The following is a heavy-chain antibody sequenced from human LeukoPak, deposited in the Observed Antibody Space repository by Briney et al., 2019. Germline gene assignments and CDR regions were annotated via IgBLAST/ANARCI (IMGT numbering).Heavy chain of an antibody. Sequence: GGSLRLSCEASGLTFSSYVMSWVRQAPGKGLQGVSAITGGGGTTYSADSVKGRFTISRDNSKNMLYLQMNSLRAEDTAVYYCAKMQGYFDYWGQGTLVPVSS. J-gene: IGHJ4*02. CDR1: GLTFSSYV. V-gene: IGHV3-23*01. CDR3: AKMQGYFDY. CDR2: ITGGGGTT.